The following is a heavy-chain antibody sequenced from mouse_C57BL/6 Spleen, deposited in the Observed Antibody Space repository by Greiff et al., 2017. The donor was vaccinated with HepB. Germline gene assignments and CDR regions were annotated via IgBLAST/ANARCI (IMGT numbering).Heavy chain of an antibody. CDR1: GFTFSDYG. D-gene: IGHD2-4*01. CDR2: ISSGSSTI. Sequence: DVKLVESGGGLVKPGGSLKLSCAASGFTFSDYGMHWVRQAPEKGLEWVAYISSGSSTIYYADTVKGRFTISRDNAKNTLFLQMTSLRSEDTAMYYCARGYDHDDGFDYWGQGTTLTVSS. V-gene: IGHV5-17*01. J-gene: IGHJ2*01. CDR3: ARGYDHDDGFDY.